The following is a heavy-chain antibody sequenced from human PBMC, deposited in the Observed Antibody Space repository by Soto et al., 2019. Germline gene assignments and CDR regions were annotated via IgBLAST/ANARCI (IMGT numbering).Heavy chain of an antibody. V-gene: IGHV1-18*04. CDR2: VSGYNGNT. D-gene: IGHD6-19*01. J-gene: IGHJ4*02. CDR1: GYTFTNYG. Sequence: QVQLVQSGAEVKKPGASVKVSCKASGYTFTNYGISWVRQAPGQGLEWMGWVSGYNGNTNYAQKWWGRVTMTTDTSTSTAYMELRTLRSDDTAVYYCARDEGSHGFDSWGQGTLVTVSS. CDR3: ARDEGSHGFDS.